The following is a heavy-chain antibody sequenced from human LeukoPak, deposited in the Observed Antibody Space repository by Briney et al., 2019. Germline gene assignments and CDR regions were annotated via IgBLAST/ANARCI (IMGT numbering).Heavy chain of an antibody. CDR3: ARARSGYYDSSGYNGYFDY. CDR1: GGTFSSYA. Sequence: ASGKVACKASGGTFSSYAISWVRQAPGQGLEWMGGIIPIFGTANYAQKFQGRGTITADESTSTAYMELSSLRSEGTAVYYCARARSGYYDSSGYNGYFDYWGQGTLITVSS. J-gene: IGHJ4*02. CDR2: IIPIFGTA. V-gene: IGHV1-69*13. D-gene: IGHD3-22*01.